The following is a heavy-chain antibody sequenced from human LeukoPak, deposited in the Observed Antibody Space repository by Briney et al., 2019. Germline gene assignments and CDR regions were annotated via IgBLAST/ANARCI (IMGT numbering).Heavy chain of an antibody. Sequence: ASVKVSCKASGGTFSSYAISWVRQAPGQGLEWMGGIIPIFGTANYAQKFQGRVTITADESTSTAYMELSSLRSEDTAVYHCARVPAYSSSIDYWGQGTLVTVSS. CDR3: ARVPAYSSSIDY. CDR1: GGTFSSYA. D-gene: IGHD6-13*01. CDR2: IIPIFGTA. J-gene: IGHJ4*02. V-gene: IGHV1-69*13.